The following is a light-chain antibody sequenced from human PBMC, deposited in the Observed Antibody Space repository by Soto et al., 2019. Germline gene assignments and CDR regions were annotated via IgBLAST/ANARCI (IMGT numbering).Light chain of an antibody. J-gene: IGKJ1*01. V-gene: IGKV3-20*01. CDR2: GAS. Sequence: DIVLTQSPGTLSLSPGERATLSCRASQTVSSSYLAWYRQKPGQAPRLLIYGASTRAAGIPDRFSGSGSGTDFTLTISRLEPEDFAVYYCQQYGDSPLTFGQGTNVEI. CDR1: QTVSSSY. CDR3: QQYGDSPLT.